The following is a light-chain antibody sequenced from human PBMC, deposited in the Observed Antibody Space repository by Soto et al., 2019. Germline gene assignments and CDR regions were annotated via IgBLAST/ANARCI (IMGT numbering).Light chain of an antibody. CDR2: EVS. V-gene: IGLV2-14*03. J-gene: IGLJ1*01. CDR3: SSYTSSSTPYV. CDR1: SSDVGGYNY. Sequence: QSPLTQPASVSGSPGQSITISCTGTSSDVGGYNYVSWYQQHPGKAPKLMIYEVSNRPSGDSDRFSGSKSGNTASLTISGLQAEDEADYYCSSYTSSSTPYVFGSGTKLTVL.